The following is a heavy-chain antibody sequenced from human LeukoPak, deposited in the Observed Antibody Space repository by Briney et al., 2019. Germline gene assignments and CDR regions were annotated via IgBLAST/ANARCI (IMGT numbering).Heavy chain of an antibody. J-gene: IGHJ4*02. CDR1: GDSVSSNSAV. CDR3: ARGGGQGFDY. CDR2: TYYRSSWNN. Sequence: SQTLSLTCALSGDSVSSNSAVWNWIRQSPSRGLEWLGRTYYRSSWNNDYAVSVKSRISINPDTSKNQFSLQLNSVTPEDTAVYYCARGGGQGFDYWGQGTLVTVSS. V-gene: IGHV6-1*01.